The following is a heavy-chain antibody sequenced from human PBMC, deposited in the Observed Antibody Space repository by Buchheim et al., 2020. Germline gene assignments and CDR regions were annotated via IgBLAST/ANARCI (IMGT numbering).Heavy chain of an antibody. CDR1: GFTFSYAS. CDR3: TTGGVYDFWTGYYLVSGMDV. V-gene: IGHV3-15*01. CDR2: IKSKTDGGTA. J-gene: IGHJ6*02. D-gene: IGHD3-3*01. Sequence: EVQLVESGGGLVKPGGSLRLSCAASGFTFSYASMSWVRQAPGKGLEWVGRIKSKTDGGTADYAAPVKGRFTISRDDSKNTVYLQMNNLKSEDTAVYYCTTGGVYDFWTGYYLVSGMDVWGQGTT.